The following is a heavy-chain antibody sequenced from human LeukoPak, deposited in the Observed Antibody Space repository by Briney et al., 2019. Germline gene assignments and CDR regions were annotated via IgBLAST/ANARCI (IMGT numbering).Heavy chain of an antibody. J-gene: IGHJ4*02. Sequence: PGGSLRLSCAASGFSFSTYALSWVRQAPGKGLEWVSAISASGGSTFYGDSVKGRFTISRDNSKNTLYLQMNSVRAEDTAIYYCAKDLRGGVSYYFDYWGQGTLVSV. CDR3: AKDLRGGVSYYFDY. CDR1: GFSFSTYA. V-gene: IGHV3-23*01. D-gene: IGHD2-8*01. CDR2: ISASGGST.